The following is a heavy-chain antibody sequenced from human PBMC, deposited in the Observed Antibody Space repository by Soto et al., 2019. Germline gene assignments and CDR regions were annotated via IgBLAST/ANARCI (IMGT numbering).Heavy chain of an antibody. CDR3: ASRDPGTSVDY. Sequence: PSETLSLTCAVSCGSFTSNNWWTWVRQPPGQGLEWIGEIYRTGSTNYNPSLKSRVTISLDKSENQFSLKVPSLTAADTAVYYCASRDPGTSVDYWGQGTLVTVSS. CDR2: IYRTGST. V-gene: IGHV4-4*02. J-gene: IGHJ4*02. D-gene: IGHD1-7*01. CDR1: CGSFTSNNW.